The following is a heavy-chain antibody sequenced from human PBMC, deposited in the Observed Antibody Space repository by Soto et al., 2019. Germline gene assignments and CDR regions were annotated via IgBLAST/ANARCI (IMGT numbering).Heavy chain of an antibody. CDR1: GYTFTSYY. CDR3: ARREWRYSGNHQRDY. V-gene: IGHV1-46*01. J-gene: IGHJ4*02. D-gene: IGHD5-12*01. Sequence: ASVKVSCKASGYTFTSYYMHWVRQAPGQGLEWMGIINPSGGSTSYAQKFQGRVTMTRDTSTSTVYMELSSLRSEDRAVYYCARREWRYSGNHQRDYWGQGTLVTLSS. CDR2: INPSGGST.